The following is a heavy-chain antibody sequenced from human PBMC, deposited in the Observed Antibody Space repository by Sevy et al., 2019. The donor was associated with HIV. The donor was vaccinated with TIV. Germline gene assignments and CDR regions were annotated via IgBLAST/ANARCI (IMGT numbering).Heavy chain of an antibody. J-gene: IGHJ4*02. Sequence: ASVKVSCKVSGYTLTELSMHWVRQAPGKGLEWMGGFDPEDGETIYAQKFQGRVTMTEDTSTDTAYMELSSLRSEDKAVYYCATDVIRWYVGAFDYWGQGTLVTVSS. CDR1: GYTLTELS. CDR3: ATDVIRWYVGAFDY. D-gene: IGHD2-15*01. V-gene: IGHV1-24*01. CDR2: FDPEDGET.